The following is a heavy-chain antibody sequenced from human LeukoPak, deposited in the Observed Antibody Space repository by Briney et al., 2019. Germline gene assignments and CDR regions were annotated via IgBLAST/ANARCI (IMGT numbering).Heavy chain of an antibody. CDR2: IKHSGST. V-gene: IGHV4-34*01. D-gene: IGHD6-13*01. CDR3: ARGARIAAAVYYYYYYMDV. Sequence: SETLSLTCAVYGGSFSGYYWSWIRQPPGKGLEWIGEIKHSGSTNYTPSLKSRVTISVDTSKNQFSLKLSSVTAADTAVYYCARGARIAAAVYYYYYYMDVWGKGTTVTVSS. CDR1: GGSFSGYY. J-gene: IGHJ6*03.